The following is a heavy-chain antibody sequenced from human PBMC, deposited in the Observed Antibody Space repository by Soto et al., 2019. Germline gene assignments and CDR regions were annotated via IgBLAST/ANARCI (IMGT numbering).Heavy chain of an antibody. CDR3: AREGARRITIFGVVMNGGWFDP. CDR2: INHSGST. J-gene: IGHJ5*02. CDR1: GGSFSGYY. D-gene: IGHD3-3*01. Sequence: SETLSLTCAVYGGSFSGYYWSWIRQPPGKGLEWIGEINHSGSTNYNPSLKSRVTISVDTSKNQFSLKLSSVTAADTAVYYCAREGARRITIFGVVMNGGWFDPWGQEPWSPSPQ. V-gene: IGHV4-34*01.